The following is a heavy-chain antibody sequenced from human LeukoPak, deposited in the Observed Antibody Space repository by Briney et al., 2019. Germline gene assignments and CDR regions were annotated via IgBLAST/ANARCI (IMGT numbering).Heavy chain of an antibody. J-gene: IGHJ6*03. CDR2: ISSSSSYI. V-gene: IGHV3-21*01. Sequence: GGSLRLSCAASGFTFSSYSMNWVRQAPGKGLEWVSSISSSSSYIYYADSVKGRFTISRDNAKNSLYLRMNSLRAEDTAVYYCARKPTQYYYYYYYMDVWGKGTTVTVSS. CDR3: ARKPTQYYYYYYYMDV. CDR1: GFTFSSYS.